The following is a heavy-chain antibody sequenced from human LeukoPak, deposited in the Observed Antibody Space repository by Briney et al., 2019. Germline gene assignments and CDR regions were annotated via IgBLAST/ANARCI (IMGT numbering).Heavy chain of an antibody. V-gene: IGHV3-7*01. CDR2: IKGDESAR. Sequence: GGSLRLSCAASGFIFSSYAMSWVRQAPGKGLEWVANIKGDESARHQADSVKGRFTISRDNTQNSVYLQMSSLRGEDTAVYYCARDVVGSLDYWGQGTLVTVSS. D-gene: IGHD1-26*01. J-gene: IGHJ4*02. CDR1: GFIFSSYA. CDR3: ARDVVGSLDY.